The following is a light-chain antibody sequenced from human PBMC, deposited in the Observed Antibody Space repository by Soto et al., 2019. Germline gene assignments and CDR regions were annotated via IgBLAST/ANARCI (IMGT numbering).Light chain of an antibody. CDR3: CSYAGGSALNYV. CDR2: EGS. CDR1: SSDVGSYNL. Sequence: LTQPASVSGSPGQSITISCTGISSDVGSYNLVSWYQQHPGKAPKVMIYEGSKRPSGVSSRFSGSQSGNTASLTISGLQAEDEADYYCCSYAGGSALNYVFGTGTKVTVL. V-gene: IGLV2-23*01. J-gene: IGLJ1*01.